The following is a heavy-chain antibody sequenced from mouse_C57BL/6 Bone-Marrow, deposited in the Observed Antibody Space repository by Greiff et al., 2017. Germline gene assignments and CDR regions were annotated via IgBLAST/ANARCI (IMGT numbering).Heavy chain of an antibody. V-gene: IGHV1-69*01. CDR1: GYTFTSYW. J-gene: IGHJ2*01. Sequence: QVQLQQPGAELVMPGASVKLSCKASGYTFTSYWMHWVKQRPGQGLEWIGAIDPSDSYTNYNQKFKGKSTLTVDKSPSTAYMQLSSLTSEDSAVYYCATTGFDYWGQGTTLTVSS. CDR2: IDPSDSYT. CDR3: ATTGFDY. D-gene: IGHD4-1*02.